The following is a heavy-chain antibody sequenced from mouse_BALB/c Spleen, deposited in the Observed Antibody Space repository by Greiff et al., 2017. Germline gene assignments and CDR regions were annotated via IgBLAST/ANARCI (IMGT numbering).Heavy chain of an antibody. J-gene: IGHJ4*01. CDR3: ARGATTVVATEAMDY. Sequence: EVMLVESGGGLVKPGGSLKLSCAASGFTFSSYTMSWVRQTPEKRLEWVATISSGGGNTYYPDSVKGRFTISRDNAKNNLYLQMSSLRSEDTALYYCARGATTVVATEAMDYWGQGTSVTVSS. CDR1: GFTFSSYT. V-gene: IGHV5-9*03. D-gene: IGHD1-1*01. CDR2: ISSGGGNT.